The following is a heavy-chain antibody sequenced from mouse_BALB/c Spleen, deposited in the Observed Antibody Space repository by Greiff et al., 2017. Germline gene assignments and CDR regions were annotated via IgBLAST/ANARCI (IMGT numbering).Heavy chain of an antibody. J-gene: IGHJ3*01. V-gene: IGHV10-1*02. Sequence: VMLVESGGGLVQPKGSLKLSCAASGFPFNTYAMNWVRQAPGKGLEWVARIRSKSNNYATYYADSVKDRFTISRDDSQSMLYLQMNNLKTEDTAMYCCVRQDYGSSYEFAYWGQVTLVTVS. CDR3: VRQDYGSSYEFAY. CDR1: GFPFNTYA. CDR2: IRSKSNNYAT. D-gene: IGHD1-1*01.